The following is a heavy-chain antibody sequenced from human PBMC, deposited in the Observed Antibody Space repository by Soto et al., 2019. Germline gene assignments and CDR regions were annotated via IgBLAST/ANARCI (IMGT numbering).Heavy chain of an antibody. Sequence: QVQLVQSGAEVKKPGASVKVSCKASGYTFTSYGISWVRQAPGQGLEWMGWISAYNGNTNYAQKLQGRVTMTTDKSTSTAYVGLGSLRCDDTAVYYCARDFSRFGGITGTPMDYWGQGTLVTVSS. CDR2: ISAYNGNT. V-gene: IGHV1-18*04. CDR1: GYTFTSYG. CDR3: ARDFSRFGGITGTPMDY. J-gene: IGHJ4*02. D-gene: IGHD1-20*01.